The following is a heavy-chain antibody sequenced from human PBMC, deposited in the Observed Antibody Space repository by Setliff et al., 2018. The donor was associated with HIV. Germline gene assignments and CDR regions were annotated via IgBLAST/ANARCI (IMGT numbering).Heavy chain of an antibody. V-gene: IGHV1-18*01. J-gene: IGHJ3*02. CDR1: GYSFTNYG. CDR2: ISSYNDNT. CDR3: ARDDVGYCGGGGCYHLFDTFEI. Sequence: ASVKVSCKASGYSFTNYGISWVRQAPVQGLEWMGWISSYNDNTNYALNLQGRVTMTTDTSTSTAYMELRSLRSDDPAVYYCARDDVGYCGGGGCYHLFDTFEIWGKGTVGTVSS. D-gene: IGHD2-15*01.